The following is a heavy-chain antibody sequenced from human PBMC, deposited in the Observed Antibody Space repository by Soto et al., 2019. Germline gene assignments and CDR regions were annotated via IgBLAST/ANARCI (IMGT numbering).Heavy chain of an antibody. CDR1: GGTFSTYT. D-gene: IGHD3-16*01. V-gene: IGHV1-69*18. Sequence: VHLVQSGAEVRKPGSSVKVSWKTSGGTFSTYTIYWVRQAPGQGLEWMGRIIPLFGTTRYAQNFQDRVTITAEESTSTTYMELSSLRAEDTALYYCARRLDDRADEGFDVWGEGTAVTVSA. J-gene: IGHJ3*01. CDR2: IIPLFGTT. CDR3: ARRLDDRADEGFDV.